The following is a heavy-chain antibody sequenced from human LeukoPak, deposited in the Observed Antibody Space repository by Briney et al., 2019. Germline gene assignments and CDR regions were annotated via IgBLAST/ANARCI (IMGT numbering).Heavy chain of an antibody. V-gene: IGHV4-30-4*01. CDR1: GGSISSGDYY. CDR3: ATVGMTTVTGFDY. Sequence: SETLSLTCTVSGGSISSGDYYWSWIRQPPGKGLEWIGYIYYSGSTYYNPSLKSRVTISVDTSKNQFSLKLSSVTAADTAVCYCATVGMTTVTGFDYWGQGTLVTVSS. J-gene: IGHJ4*02. D-gene: IGHD4-17*01. CDR2: IYYSGST.